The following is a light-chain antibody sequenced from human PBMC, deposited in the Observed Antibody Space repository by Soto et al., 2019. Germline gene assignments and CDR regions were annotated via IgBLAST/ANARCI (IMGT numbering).Light chain of an antibody. Sequence: QSELTQSSSASASLGPSVNLTCTLSSGHSTYRIAWHQQQPGKAPRYLMKLEGSGSFIKGSGVPDRFSGSSSGADRYLTISNLQSEDEAHYYCETWDSSTYVVFGGGTKLAVL. CDR1: SGHSTYR. CDR3: ETWDSSTYVV. J-gene: IGLJ2*01. V-gene: IGLV4-60*03. CDR2: LEGSGSF.